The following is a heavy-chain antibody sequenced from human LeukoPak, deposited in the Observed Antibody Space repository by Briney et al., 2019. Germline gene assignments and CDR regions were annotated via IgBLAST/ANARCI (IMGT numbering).Heavy chain of an antibody. V-gene: IGHV4-39*01. J-gene: IGHJ4*02. CDR2: IYYTGIT. CDR3: ARHVGDSGGYYEYYFDS. Sequence: SETLSLTCIVSGGSISSSAYYWGWIRQPPGKGLGWIGSIYYTGITYYSPSLKSRVTISVDTAKNQYSLKLSSVTAADTAVYYCARHVGDSGGYYEYYFDSWGQGTLVTVSS. D-gene: IGHD3-22*01. CDR1: GGSISSSAYY.